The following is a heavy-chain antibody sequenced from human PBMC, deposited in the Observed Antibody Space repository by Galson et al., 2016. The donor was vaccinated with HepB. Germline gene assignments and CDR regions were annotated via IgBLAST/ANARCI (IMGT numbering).Heavy chain of an antibody. J-gene: IGHJ4*02. CDR2: IKSTTDGGTS. V-gene: IGHV3-15*07. CDR3: STDFTVVVPAAGFDY. D-gene: IGHD2-2*01. CDR1: NFTFDYAW. Sequence: SLRLSCAASNFTFDYAWMNWVRQAPGKGLEWVGRIKSTTDGGTSDYAAPVKGRFTISRDDSKNTLYLQMNSLKTEDTAVYYCSTDFTVVVPAAGFDYWGQGTLVTVSS.